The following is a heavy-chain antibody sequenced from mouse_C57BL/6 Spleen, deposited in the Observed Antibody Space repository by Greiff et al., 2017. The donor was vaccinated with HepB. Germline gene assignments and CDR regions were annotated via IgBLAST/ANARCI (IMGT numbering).Heavy chain of an antibody. D-gene: IGHD1-1*01. Sequence: EVKLQESGPGLVKPSQSLSLTCSVTGYSITSGYYWNWIRQFPGNKLEWMGYISYDGSNNYNPSLKNRISITRDTSKNQFFLKLNSVTTEDTATYYCARGGSSYVPFAYWGQGTLVTVSA. CDR1: GYSITSGYY. CDR3: ARGGSSYVPFAY. CDR2: ISYDGSN. V-gene: IGHV3-6*01. J-gene: IGHJ3*01.